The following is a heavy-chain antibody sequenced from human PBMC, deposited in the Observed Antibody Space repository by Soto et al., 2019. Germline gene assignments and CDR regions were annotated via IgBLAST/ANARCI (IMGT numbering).Heavy chain of an antibody. Sequence: QVQLQESGPGLVKPSETLSLTCTVSGGSISPYYWSWIRQPPGKGLEWIGYVFYSGSTTYNPSLKSRVTIAVDTSKNQFSLKLNSVTAAYTAVYYCAREWGCSCGTCYSGKWFDPWGQGTLVTVSS. CDR3: AREWGCSCGTCYSGKWFDP. V-gene: IGHV4-59*01. CDR2: VFYSGST. D-gene: IGHD2-15*01. J-gene: IGHJ5*02. CDR1: GGSISPYY.